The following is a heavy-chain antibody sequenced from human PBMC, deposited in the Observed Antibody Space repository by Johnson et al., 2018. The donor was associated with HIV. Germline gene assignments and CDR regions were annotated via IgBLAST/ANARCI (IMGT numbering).Heavy chain of an antibody. CDR1: GFTVSSNY. Sequence: VQLVESGGRVVQPGRSLRLSCAASGFTVSSNYMSWVRQAPGKGLEWVSVIYSAGYTYYADSVKRRFTISRDNSKNTLYLQMNSLRAEDTDVDYCARAGGPYWLDVFDIWGQGTMVIVSS. D-gene: IGHD3-22*01. V-gene: IGHV3-66*01. CDR3: ARAGGPYWLDVFDI. CDR2: IYSAGYT. J-gene: IGHJ3*02.